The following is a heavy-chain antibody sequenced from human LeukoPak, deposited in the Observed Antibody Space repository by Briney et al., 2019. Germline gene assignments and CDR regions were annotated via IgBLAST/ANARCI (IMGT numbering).Heavy chain of an antibody. CDR2: IYHSGST. CDR3: ARGGTYSSSPFDY. CDR1: GGSISSGGYS. J-gene: IGHJ4*02. Sequence: SETLSLTCAVSGGSISSGGYSWSWIRQPLGQGLEWVGYIYHSGSTFYNPSLKSRVTISIDRSKNQFSLKLSSVTAADTAVYYCARGGTYSSSPFDYWGQGTLVTVSS. D-gene: IGHD6-6*01. V-gene: IGHV4-30-2*02.